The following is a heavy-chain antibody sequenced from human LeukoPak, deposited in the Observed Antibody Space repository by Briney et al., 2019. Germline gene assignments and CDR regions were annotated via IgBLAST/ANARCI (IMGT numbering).Heavy chain of an antibody. Sequence: SATLSLTCAVYGGSFSGYYWSWIRQPPGKGLEWIGEINHSGSTNYNPSLKSRVTISVDTSKNQFSLKLSSVAAADTAVYYCARGHHSSGWYRGFDYWGQGTLVTVSS. D-gene: IGHD6-19*01. CDR1: GGSFSGYY. CDR2: INHSGST. V-gene: IGHV4-34*01. J-gene: IGHJ4*02. CDR3: ARGHHSSGWYRGFDY.